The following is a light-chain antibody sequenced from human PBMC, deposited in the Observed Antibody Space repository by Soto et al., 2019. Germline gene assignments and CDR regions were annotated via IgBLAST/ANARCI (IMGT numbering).Light chain of an antibody. Sequence: EVVMTQSPLSLPVTLGQPASISCRSSHSLVYTDGNTYLNWFQQRPGQSPRRLIYKVSNRDSGVPDRFSGSGSGTDFTLKISRVEADDVGIYYCMQGISWPPTFGGGTKVEIK. CDR1: HSLVYTDGNTY. V-gene: IGKV2-30*01. CDR3: MQGISWPPT. J-gene: IGKJ4*01. CDR2: KVS.